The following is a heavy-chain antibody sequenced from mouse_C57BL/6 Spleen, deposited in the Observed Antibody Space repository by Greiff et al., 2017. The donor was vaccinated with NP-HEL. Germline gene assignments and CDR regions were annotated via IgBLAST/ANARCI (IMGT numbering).Heavy chain of an antibody. D-gene: IGHD2-4*01. CDR1: GFTFSNYW. V-gene: IGHV6-3*01. CDR3: TGTYDYDEGFAY. CDR2: IRLKSDNYAT. Sequence: EVQGVESGGGLVQPGGSMKLSCVASGFTFSNYWMNWVRQSPEKGLEWVAQIRLKSDNYATHYAESVKGRFTISRDDSKSSVYLQMNNLRAEDTGIYYCTGTYDYDEGFAYWGQGTLVTVSA. J-gene: IGHJ3*01.